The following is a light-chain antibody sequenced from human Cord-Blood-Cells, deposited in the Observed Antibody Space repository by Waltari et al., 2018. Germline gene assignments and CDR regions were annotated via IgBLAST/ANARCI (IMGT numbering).Light chain of an antibody. CDR3: LLYYGGAVV. CDR2: STS. CDR1: TGAVTSGYY. V-gene: IGLV7-43*01. Sequence: QTVVTQEPSLTVSPGGTVPLTCASSTGAVTSGYYPNWFQQKPRQAPRALIYSTSNTHSWTPARFSGSLLGGKAALTLSGVQPEDEAEYYCLLYYGGAVVFGGGTKLTVL. J-gene: IGLJ2*01.